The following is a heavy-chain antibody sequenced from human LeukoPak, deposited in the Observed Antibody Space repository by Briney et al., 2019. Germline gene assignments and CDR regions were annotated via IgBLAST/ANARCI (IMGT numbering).Heavy chain of an antibody. Sequence: PSDTLSLTCAVSGGSISSGGYSWSWIRQPPGKGLEWIGYIYHSGSTYYNPSLKSRVTISVDRSKNQFSLKLSSVTAADTAVYYCARGSGYYSGFDYWGQGTLVTVSS. V-gene: IGHV4-30-2*01. CDR3: ARGSGYYSGFDY. CDR2: IYHSGST. D-gene: IGHD3-22*01. CDR1: GGSISSGGYS. J-gene: IGHJ4*02.